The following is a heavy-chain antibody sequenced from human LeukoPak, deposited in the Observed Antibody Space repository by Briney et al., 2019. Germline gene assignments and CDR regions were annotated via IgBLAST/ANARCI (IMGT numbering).Heavy chain of an antibody. CDR3: ARHGGSYTFDY. CDR1: GGSISGYY. CDR2: ISDSGTT. Sequence: SETLSLTCTVSGGSISGYYWSWIRKPPGKGLECIGFISDSGTTNYNPSLKSRVTISLDTSKNQFSLKVTSVTAADTALYYCARHGGSYTFDYWGQGTLVTVSS. J-gene: IGHJ4*02. D-gene: IGHD1-26*01. V-gene: IGHV4-59*01.